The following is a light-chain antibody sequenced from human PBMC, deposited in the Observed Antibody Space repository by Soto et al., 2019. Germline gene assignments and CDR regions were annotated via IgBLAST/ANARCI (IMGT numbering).Light chain of an antibody. V-gene: IGKV3-15*01. Sequence: VMTQSPATLSVSPGEGGTLSCRASQGIGDTLAWYQHKPGQTPRLLIYDTSTRATGVPTRFSGSRSGAEFTLTIISLQSEDFAVYYCQPYTYLPITFCGGGNVDIK. CDR2: DTS. CDR1: QGIGDT. CDR3: QPYTYLPIT. J-gene: IGKJ4*01.